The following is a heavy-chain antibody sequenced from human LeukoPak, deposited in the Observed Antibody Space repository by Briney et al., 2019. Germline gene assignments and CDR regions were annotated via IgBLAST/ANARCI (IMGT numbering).Heavy chain of an antibody. V-gene: IGHV4-59*01. J-gene: IGHJ4*02. CDR1: GGSIDSYY. CDR2: IYSAST. CDR3: ARGRTSGGYPHFDS. Sequence: ASETLSLTCTVSGGSIDSYYWTWIQQPPGKGLEWIAYIYSASTNYNPSLKSRATITVDMSRNQFSLKLRSVTAADMAVYYCARGRTSGGYPHFDSWGQGIQVTVSS. D-gene: IGHD6-19*01.